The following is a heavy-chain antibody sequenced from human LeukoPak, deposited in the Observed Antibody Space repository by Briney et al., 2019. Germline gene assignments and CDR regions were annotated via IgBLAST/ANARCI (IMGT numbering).Heavy chain of an antibody. CDR2: ISSSSSYI. CDR1: GFTFSSYS. Sequence: GGSLRLSCAASGFTFSSYSMNWVRQAPGKGLEWVSSISSSSSYIYYADSVKGRFTISRDNAKNSLYLQMNSLRAEDTAVYYCASSNPLGYCSGGSCKTGDAFDIWGQGTMVTVSS. V-gene: IGHV3-21*01. CDR3: ASSNPLGYCSGGSCKTGDAFDI. J-gene: IGHJ3*02. D-gene: IGHD2-15*01.